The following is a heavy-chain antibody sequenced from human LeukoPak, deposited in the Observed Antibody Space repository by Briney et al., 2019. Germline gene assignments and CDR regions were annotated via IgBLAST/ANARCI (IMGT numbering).Heavy chain of an antibody. D-gene: IGHD1-14*01. Sequence: GASVKVSCKASGGTFSSYAISWVRQAPGQGLEWMGGIIPIFGTANYAQKFQGRVTITTDESTSTAYMELSSLRSEDTVVYYCASTPDYYYYMDVWGKGTTVTVSS. CDR2: IIPIFGTA. J-gene: IGHJ6*03. V-gene: IGHV1-69*05. CDR1: GGTFSSYA. CDR3: ASTPDYYYYMDV.